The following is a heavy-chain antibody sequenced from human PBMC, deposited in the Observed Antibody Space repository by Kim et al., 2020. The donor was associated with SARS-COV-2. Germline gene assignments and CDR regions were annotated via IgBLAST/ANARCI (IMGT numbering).Heavy chain of an antibody. Sequence: GTNDAQKFQGRVTVTRDTSISTDYMELSSLTSDDTAVYYCARGGAQPRDYWGQGTLVTVSS. D-gene: IGHD3-10*01. CDR2: GT. CDR3: ARGGAQPRDY. V-gene: IGHV1-2*02. J-gene: IGHJ4*02.